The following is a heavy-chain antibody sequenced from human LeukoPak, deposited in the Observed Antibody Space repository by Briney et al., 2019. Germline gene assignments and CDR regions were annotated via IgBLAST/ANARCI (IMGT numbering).Heavy chain of an antibody. Sequence: ASVKVSCKASGYTFTSYDINWVRQATGQGLEWMGWMNPNSGNTGYAQKFQGRVTITRNTSISTAYMEPSSLRSEDTAVYYCARGGGINWRKYYFDYWGQGTLVTVSS. V-gene: IGHV1-8*03. CDR3: ARGGGINWRKYYFDY. D-gene: IGHD1-1*01. CDR2: MNPNSGNT. CDR1: GYTFTSYD. J-gene: IGHJ4*02.